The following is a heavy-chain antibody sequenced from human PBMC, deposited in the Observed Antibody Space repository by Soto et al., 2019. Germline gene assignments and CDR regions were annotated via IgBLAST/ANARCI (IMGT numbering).Heavy chain of an antibody. Sequence: QVQLVESGGGVVQPKRSLRLSCVVSGFTFNNYGMHWVRQAPGKGLEWVAVISFDGSKTYYADSVKGRFTISRDDSKSTLYLQMNRLRAEDTAVYYCAKDVAQCIGGRCDSYDYYYAMDVWGQGTTVAVSS. D-gene: IGHD2-15*01. V-gene: IGHV3-30*18. CDR2: ISFDGSKT. CDR1: GFTFNNYG. CDR3: AKDVAQCIGGRCDSYDYYYAMDV. J-gene: IGHJ6*02.